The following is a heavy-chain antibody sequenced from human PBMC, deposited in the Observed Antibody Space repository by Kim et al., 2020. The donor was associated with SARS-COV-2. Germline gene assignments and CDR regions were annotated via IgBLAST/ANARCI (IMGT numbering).Heavy chain of an antibody. CDR2: ISSSSSYI. CDR1: GFTFSSYS. J-gene: IGHJ6*02. D-gene: IGHD6-13*01. Sequence: GGSLRLSCAASGFTFSSYSMNWVRQAPGKGLEWVSSISSSSSYIYYADSVKGRFTISRDNAKNSLYLQMNSLRAEDTAVYYCARDLTRQQLVQDYYYGMDVWGQGTTVTVSS. CDR3: ARDLTRQQLVQDYYYGMDV. V-gene: IGHV3-21*04.